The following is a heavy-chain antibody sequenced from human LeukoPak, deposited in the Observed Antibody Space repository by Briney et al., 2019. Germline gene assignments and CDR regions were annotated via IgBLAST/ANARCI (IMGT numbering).Heavy chain of an antibody. J-gene: IGHJ4*02. CDR3: ARHDLGGSSPFDY. CDR1: GYTFTNYY. Sequence: ASVNVSCKTSGYTFTNYYMHWVRQPPGQGLEWMGIINPSGTSTTNAQKFQGIVTITRDTSTRTDFMQLTSLRSEDTAVHYCARHDLGGSSPFDYWGQGTLVTVSS. CDR2: INPSGTST. V-gene: IGHV1-46*01. D-gene: IGHD2-15*01.